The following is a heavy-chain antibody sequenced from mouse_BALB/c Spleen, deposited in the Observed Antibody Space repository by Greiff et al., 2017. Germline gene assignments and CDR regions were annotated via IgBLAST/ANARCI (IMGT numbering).Heavy chain of an antibody. D-gene: IGHD1-3*01. J-gene: IGHJ3*01. CDR1: GFTFSDFY. Sequence: EVNVVESGGGLVQPGGSLRLSCATSGFTFSDFYMEWVRQPPGKRLEWIAASRNKANDYTTEYSASVKGRFIVSRDTSQSILYLQMNALRAEDTAIYYCARDAGGKGGTWCAYWGQGTLVTVSA. V-gene: IGHV7-1*02. CDR2: SRNKANDYTT. CDR3: ARDAGGKGGTWCAY.